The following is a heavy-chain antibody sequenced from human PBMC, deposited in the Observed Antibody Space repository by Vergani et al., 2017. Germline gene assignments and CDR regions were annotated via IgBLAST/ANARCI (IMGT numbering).Heavy chain of an antibody. CDR3: GVVPAAIVDPPYYYYYMDV. CDR1: GYTFTSYG. J-gene: IGHJ6*03. CDR2: IIPIFGTA. D-gene: IGHD2-2*01. Sequence: QVQLVQSGAEVKKPGASVKVSCKASGYTFTSYGISWVRQAPGQGLEWMGGIIPIFGTANYAQKFQGRVTITADGSTSTAYMELSSLRSEDTAVYYCGVVPAAIVDPPYYYYYMDVWGKGTTVTVSS. V-gene: IGHV1-69*13.